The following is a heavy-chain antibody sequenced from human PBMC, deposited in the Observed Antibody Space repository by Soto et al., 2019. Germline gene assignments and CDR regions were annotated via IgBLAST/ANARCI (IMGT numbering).Heavy chain of an antibody. CDR2: ISGSGGST. CDR3: AKALSETGYPYYFDY. J-gene: IGHJ4*02. D-gene: IGHD3-9*01. V-gene: IGHV3-23*01. Sequence: EVQLLESGGGLVQPGGSLRLSCAASGFTFSSYAMSWVRQAPGKGLEWVSAISGSGGSTYYADSVKGRFTISRDNSKNTLYLQMHSLRAEDTAVYYCAKALSETGYPYYFDYWGQGTLVTVSS. CDR1: GFTFSSYA.